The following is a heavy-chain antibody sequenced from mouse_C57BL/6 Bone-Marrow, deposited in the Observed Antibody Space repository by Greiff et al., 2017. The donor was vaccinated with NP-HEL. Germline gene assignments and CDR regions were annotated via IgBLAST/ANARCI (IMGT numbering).Heavy chain of an antibody. CDR3: ARRHYSGDY. V-gene: IGHV1-81*01. CDR1: GFTFTSYG. Sequence: QVQLQQSGAELARPGASVKLSCKASGFTFTSYGISWVKQRTGQGLEWIGEIYPRSGNTYYNEKFKGKATLTADKNSSTAYQELRSLTSEDSADYFCARRHYSGDYWGQGTTLTVSS. D-gene: IGHD2-12*01. J-gene: IGHJ2*01. CDR2: IYPRSGNT.